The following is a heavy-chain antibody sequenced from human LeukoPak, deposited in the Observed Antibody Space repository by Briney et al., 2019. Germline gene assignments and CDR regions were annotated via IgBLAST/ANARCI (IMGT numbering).Heavy chain of an antibody. CDR1: GGTFSSYA. J-gene: IGHJ5*02. V-gene: IGHV1-8*02. CDR2: MNPNSGNT. Sequence: ASVKVSCKASGGTFSSYAISWVRQATGQGLEWMGWMNPNSGNTGYAQKFQGRVTMTRNTSISTAYMELGSLRSEDTAVYYCARDRADPTYYYDSSGLNWFDPWGQGTLVTVSS. CDR3: ARDRADPTYYYDSSGLNWFDP. D-gene: IGHD3-22*01.